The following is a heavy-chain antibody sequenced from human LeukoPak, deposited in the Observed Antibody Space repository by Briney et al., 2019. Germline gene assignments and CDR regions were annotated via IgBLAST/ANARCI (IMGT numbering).Heavy chain of an antibody. CDR3: ARDRGSGDSFGL. J-gene: IGHJ3*01. CDR2: IWFDGSNQ. Sequence: GGSLRLSCAASGFTFSTYGMHWVRQAPGKGLEWVAVIWFDGSNQYYVDSVGGRFSISRDNSKNTLYLQMNTLRAEDTGVYYCARDRGSGDSFGLWGQGAMVTVSS. D-gene: IGHD6-19*01. CDR1: GFTFSTYG. V-gene: IGHV3-33*01.